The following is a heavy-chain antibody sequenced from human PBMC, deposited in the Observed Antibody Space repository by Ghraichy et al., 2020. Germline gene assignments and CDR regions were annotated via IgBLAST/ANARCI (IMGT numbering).Heavy chain of an antibody. D-gene: IGHD2-15*01. Sequence: GGSLSLSCAASGLIFSSYAMTWVRQAPGKGLEWVSAIAGSGGNTYYADFAEGRFTISRDNSRNTLNLQMNSLRAEDTAVYYCAKEDAVSAVPDYWGQGTLVTVSS. CDR1: GLIFSSYA. CDR3: AKEDAVSAVPDY. V-gene: IGHV3-23*01. CDR2: IAGSGGNT. J-gene: IGHJ4*02.